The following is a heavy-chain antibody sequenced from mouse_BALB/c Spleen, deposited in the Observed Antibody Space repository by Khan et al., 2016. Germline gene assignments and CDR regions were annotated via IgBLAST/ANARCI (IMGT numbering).Heavy chain of an antibody. CDR2: RNTDTGAP. V-gene: IGHV9-2-1*01. J-gene: IGHJ1*01. CDR3: ARRVRWYFDV. CDR1: GYTFTDYS. Sequence: QIQLVQSGPELKKPGETVKISCKASGYTFTDYSMHWVKQAPGKGFKWMGWRNTDTGAPTYPADFRRRFASSLETTASTAYLQINNLKNEDTATYLCARRVRWYFDVWGAGTTVTVSS. D-gene: IGHD2-14*01.